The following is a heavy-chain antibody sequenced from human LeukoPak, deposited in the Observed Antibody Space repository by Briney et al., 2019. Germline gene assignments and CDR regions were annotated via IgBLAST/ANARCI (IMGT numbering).Heavy chain of an antibody. CDR1: GGTFSSYA. CDR2: IIPIFGTA. V-gene: IGHV1-69*13. Sequence: GASVKVSCKASGGTFSSYAISWVRQAPGQGLEWMGGIIPIFGTANYAQKFQRRVTITADESTSTAYMELSSLRSEDTAVYYCARIGPDADPDVSGSFFTNPYFDYWGQGTLVTVSS. CDR3: ARIGPDADPDVSGSFFTNPYFDY. D-gene: IGHD3-10*01. J-gene: IGHJ4*02.